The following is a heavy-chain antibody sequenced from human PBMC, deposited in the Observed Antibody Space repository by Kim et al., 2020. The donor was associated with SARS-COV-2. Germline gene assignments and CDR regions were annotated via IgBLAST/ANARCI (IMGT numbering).Heavy chain of an antibody. CDR1: GYSISSTYY. CDR3: ARESKAPYYGSGSYSKGGWFDP. D-gene: IGHD3-10*01. CDR2: IFHSGST. Sequence: SETLSLTCTVSGYSISSTYYWGWIRQPPGKGLEWIGSIFHSGSTYYNPSLKSRVTISVDTSKNQFSLKLSSVTAADTAVYYCARESKAPYYGSGSYSKGGWFDPWGQGTLVTVSS. V-gene: IGHV4-38-2*02. J-gene: IGHJ5*02.